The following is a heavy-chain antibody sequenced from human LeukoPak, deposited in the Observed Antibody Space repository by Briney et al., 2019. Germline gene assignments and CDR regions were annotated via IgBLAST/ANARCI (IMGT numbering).Heavy chain of an antibody. J-gene: IGHJ4*02. CDR2: ISSSSSYI. CDR1: GFTFSSYS. CDR3: AREASRYYDFWSGREYYFDY. D-gene: IGHD3-3*01. Sequence: GGSLRLSCAASGFTFSSYSMNWVRQAPGKGLEWVSSISSSSSYIYYADSVKGRFTISRDNAKNSLYLQMNSLRAEDTAVYYCAREASRYYDFWSGREYYFDYWGQGTLVTVSS. V-gene: IGHV3-21*01.